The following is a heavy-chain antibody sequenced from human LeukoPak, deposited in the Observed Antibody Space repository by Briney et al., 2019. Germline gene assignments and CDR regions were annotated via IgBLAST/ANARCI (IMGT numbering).Heavy chain of an antibody. V-gene: IGHV3-21*01. Sequence: GGSLRLSCAASGFTFSSYSMTWVRQAPGKGLEWVSSISSSSSYIYYADSVKGRFTISRDNAKNSLYLQMNSLRAEDTAVYYCAREVGYCSSTSCYGWFDPWGQGTLVTVSS. J-gene: IGHJ5*02. D-gene: IGHD2-2*01. CDR2: ISSSSSYI. CDR3: AREVGYCSSTSCYGWFDP. CDR1: GFTFSSYS.